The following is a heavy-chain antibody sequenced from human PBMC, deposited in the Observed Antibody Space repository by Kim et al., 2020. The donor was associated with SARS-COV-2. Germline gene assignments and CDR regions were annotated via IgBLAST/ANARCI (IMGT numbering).Heavy chain of an antibody. CDR1: GFTVSSNY. D-gene: IGHD3-9*01. CDR3: ARQRYLRYFDWFDL. Sequence: GGSLRLSCAASGFTVSSNYMSWVRQAPGKGLEWVSVIYSGCSTYYADSVKGRFTISRDNSKNTLYLQMNSLRAEDTAVYYCARQRYLRYFDWFDLWGRGTLVTVSS. J-gene: IGHJ2*01. CDR2: IYSGCST. V-gene: IGHV3-53*01.